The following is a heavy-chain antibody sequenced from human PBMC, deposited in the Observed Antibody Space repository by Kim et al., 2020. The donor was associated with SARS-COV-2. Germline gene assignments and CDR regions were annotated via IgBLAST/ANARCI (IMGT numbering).Heavy chain of an antibody. D-gene: IGHD1-26*01. J-gene: IGHJ6*02. Sequence: SETLSLTCTVSGGSISSGDYYWSWIRQPPGKGLEWIGYIYYSGSTYYNPSLKSRVTISVDTSKNQFSLKLSSVTAADTAVYYCARDLGARQYYYYGMDVWGQGTTVTVSS. CDR2: IYYSGST. CDR3: ARDLGARQYYYYGMDV. CDR1: GGSISSGDYY. V-gene: IGHV4-30-4*01.